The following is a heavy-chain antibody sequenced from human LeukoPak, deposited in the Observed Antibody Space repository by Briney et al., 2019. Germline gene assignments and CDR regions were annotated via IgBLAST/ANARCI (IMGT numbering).Heavy chain of an antibody. Sequence: SETLSLTCAVYGGSFSGYYWSWIRQPPGKGLEWIGEINHSGSTNYNPSLKSRVTISVDTSKNQFSLKLSSVTAADTAVYYCAREGDPIVVVPAAIAAFDIWGQGTMGTVSS. J-gene: IGHJ3*02. CDR1: GGSFSGYY. CDR3: AREGDPIVVVPAAIAAFDI. CDR2: INHSGST. V-gene: IGHV4-34*01. D-gene: IGHD2-2*01.